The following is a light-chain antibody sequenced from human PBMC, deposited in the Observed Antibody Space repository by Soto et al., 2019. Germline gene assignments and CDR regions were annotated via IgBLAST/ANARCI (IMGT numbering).Light chain of an antibody. CDR3: QQYDWAPRT. J-gene: IGKJ1*01. Sequence: EIVLTQSPGTLSLSPGERATLSCKTSRSLTTDYLAWYQQKFGQAPRLLIYAASRRATGIPDRFTGSGSGTDFTLTISRLEPEDIAVYYCQQYDWAPRTFGQGTNVDIK. CDR1: RSLTTDY. V-gene: IGKV3-20*01. CDR2: AAS.